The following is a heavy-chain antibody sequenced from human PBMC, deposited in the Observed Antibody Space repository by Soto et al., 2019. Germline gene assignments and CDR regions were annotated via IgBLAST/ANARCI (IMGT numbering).Heavy chain of an antibody. CDR1: GFRFSNYG. CDR3: ARARVRSAGANSFDY. D-gene: IGHD1-26*01. Sequence: PGGSLRLSCVGSGFRFSNYGMNWVRQAPGKGLEWVALISDAGDRRYYADSVRGRLIISRDNSKDTVYLQMNSLGLNDTAIDCCARARVRSAGANSFDYWGQGTPVTVSS. V-gene: IGHV3-30*03. J-gene: IGHJ4*02. CDR2: ISDAGDRR.